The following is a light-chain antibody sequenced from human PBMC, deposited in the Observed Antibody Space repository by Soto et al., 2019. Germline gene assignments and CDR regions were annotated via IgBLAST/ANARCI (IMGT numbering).Light chain of an antibody. Sequence: QSALTQPASVSGSPGQSITISCTGTSSDVGAYNYVSWFQQQPGKAPRLMICDVTNRPSGVFDRFSGSKSGNTASLTISGLQAEDEADFYCCSHTTTGIHVFGTGTKVTVL. CDR1: SSDVGAYNY. CDR2: DVT. J-gene: IGLJ1*01. V-gene: IGLV2-14*03. CDR3: CSHTTTGIHV.